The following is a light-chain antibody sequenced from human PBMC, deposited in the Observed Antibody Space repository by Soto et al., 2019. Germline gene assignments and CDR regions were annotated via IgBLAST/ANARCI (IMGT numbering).Light chain of an antibody. CDR1: SSDIGGYNY. CDR3: SSCAGSNNLV. J-gene: IGLJ2*01. Sequence: QSVLTQPPSASGSPGQSVTISCTETSSDIGGYNYVSWYQQHPGKAPKLMIYDVSERPSGVPDRFSGSKSGNTASLTVSGLQAEDEADYYCSSCAGSNNLVFGGGTKLTVL. CDR2: DVS. V-gene: IGLV2-8*01.